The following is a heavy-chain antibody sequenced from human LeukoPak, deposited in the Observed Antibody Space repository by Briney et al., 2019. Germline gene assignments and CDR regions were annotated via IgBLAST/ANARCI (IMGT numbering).Heavy chain of an antibody. CDR1: GFTFSSYG. CDR2: ISGSGGDT. J-gene: IGHJ4*02. Sequence: GGTLRLSCAASGFTFSSYGMSWVRQAPGKGLEWVSVISGSGGDTYYADSVKGRFAISRDNSKNTLYLQMNTLRVEDTAVYYCAKHARSYYLPTFDYWGQGTLVTVSS. V-gene: IGHV3-23*01. D-gene: IGHD1-26*01. CDR3: AKHARSYYLPTFDY.